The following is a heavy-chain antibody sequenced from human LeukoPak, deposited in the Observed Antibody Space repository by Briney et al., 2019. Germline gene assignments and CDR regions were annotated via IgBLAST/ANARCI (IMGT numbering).Heavy chain of an antibody. CDR3: ARADFAPSYYDFWSGYSYYFDY. J-gene: IGHJ4*02. CDR1: GDSVSSNSAA. Sequence: SQTLSLTCAISGDSVSSNSAAWNWIRQSPSRGLEWLGRTYYRSKWYNDYAVSVKSRITINPDTSKNQFSLQLNSVTPEDTAVYYCARADFAPSYYDFWSGYSYYFDYWGQGTLVTVSS. D-gene: IGHD3-3*01. V-gene: IGHV6-1*01. CDR2: TYYRSKWYN.